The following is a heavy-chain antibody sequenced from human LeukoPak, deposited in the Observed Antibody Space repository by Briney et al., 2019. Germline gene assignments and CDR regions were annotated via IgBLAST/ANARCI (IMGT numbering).Heavy chain of an antibody. Sequence: GGSLRLSCAASGFTFRNHAMHWVRQAPGKGPEWVAVISDDGNNIYYSESVKGRFTISRDNSKDTLYLEMNSLEVEDTAVYFCARGGINYADYWGQGTLVTVSS. J-gene: IGHJ4*02. CDR2: ISDDGNNI. CDR3: ARGGINYADY. CDR1: GFTFRNHA. D-gene: IGHD3-10*01. V-gene: IGHV3-30*03.